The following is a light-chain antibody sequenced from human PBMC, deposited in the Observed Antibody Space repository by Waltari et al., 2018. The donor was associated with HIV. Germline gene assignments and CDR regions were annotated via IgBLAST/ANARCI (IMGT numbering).Light chain of an antibody. Sequence: QSVLTQPPSVSGAPGQRVTISCTGSSSNIGAGYDVHWYQQLPGTAPKLLIYGNRNLPSGVPDRFSGSKSGTSASLAITGLQAEDEADYYCQSYDSSLSGSWVFGGGTKLTVL. CDR3: QSYDSSLSGSWV. CDR2: GNR. V-gene: IGLV1-40*01. CDR1: SSNIGAGYD. J-gene: IGLJ3*02.